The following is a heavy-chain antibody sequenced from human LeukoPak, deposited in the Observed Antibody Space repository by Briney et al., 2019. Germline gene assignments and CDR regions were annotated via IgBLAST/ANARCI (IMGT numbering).Heavy chain of an antibody. CDR2: ISYDGSNK. CDR3: ARDQGLWFGDISLSH. CDR1: GFTFSSYA. D-gene: IGHD3-10*01. Sequence: GRSLRLSCAASGFTFSSYAMHWVRQAPGKGLEWVAVISYDGSNKYYADSVKGRFTISRDNSKNTLYLQMNSLRAEDTAVYYCARDQGLWFGDISLSHWGQGTLVTVSS. J-gene: IGHJ4*02. V-gene: IGHV3-30*04.